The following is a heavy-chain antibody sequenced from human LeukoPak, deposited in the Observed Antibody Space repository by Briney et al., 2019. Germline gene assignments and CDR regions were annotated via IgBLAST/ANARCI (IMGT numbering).Heavy chain of an antibody. CDR1: GFTFSSYS. D-gene: IGHD5-24*01. V-gene: IGHV3-48*01. CDR3: ARGEYHQDGIGSNRFDN. Sequence: HPGGSLRLSCAASGFTFSSYSMNWVRQAPGKGLEWISHISAASHGIKYVASVKGRFTISRDNAKNSVFLQMTSLRPEDTAVYYCARGEYHQDGIGSNRFDNWGQGALVTVSS. J-gene: IGHJ4*02. CDR2: ISAASHGI.